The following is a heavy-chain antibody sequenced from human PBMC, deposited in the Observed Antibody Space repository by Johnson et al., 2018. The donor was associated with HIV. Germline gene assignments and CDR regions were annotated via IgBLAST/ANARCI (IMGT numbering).Heavy chain of an antibody. CDR3: ARRTVVTPGAFDI. CDR2: ISWNSGSI. J-gene: IGHJ3*02. D-gene: IGHD4-23*01. Sequence: VQLVESGGGLVQPGRSLRLSCAASGFTFDDYAMHWVRQAPGKGLEWVSGISWNSGSIGYADSVKGRFTISRDNAKNSLYLQMNSLRAEDTAVYYCARRTVVTPGAFDIWGQGTMVTVSS. CDR1: GFTFDDYA. V-gene: IGHV3-9*01.